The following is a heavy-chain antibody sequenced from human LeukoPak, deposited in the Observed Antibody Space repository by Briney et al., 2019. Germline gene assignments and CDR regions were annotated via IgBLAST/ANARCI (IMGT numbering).Heavy chain of an antibody. J-gene: IGHJ4*02. V-gene: IGHV1-18*01. D-gene: IGHD3-22*01. CDR3: ARGDYDSSGYYYAAGIDY. Sequence: ASVKVSCKASGYTFTSYGISRVRQAPGQGLEWMGWISAYNGNTNYAQKLQGRVTMTTDTSTSTAYMELRSLRSDDTAVYYCARGDYDSSGYYYAAGIDYWGQGTLVTVSS. CDR2: ISAYNGNT. CDR1: GYTFTSYG.